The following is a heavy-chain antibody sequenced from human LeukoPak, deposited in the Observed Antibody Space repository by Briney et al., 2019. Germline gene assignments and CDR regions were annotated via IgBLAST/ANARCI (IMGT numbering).Heavy chain of an antibody. CDR1: GYTFTGYY. D-gene: IGHD1-26*01. Sequence: ASVKVSCKASGYTFTGYYMDWVRQAPGQGVEWMGWINPNSGATIYAHKFQGRVTMTRDTSISTAYLELSSLRSDDTAVYYCARDQYSGSFYYWGQGTLVTVSS. CDR3: ARDQYSGSFYY. CDR2: INPNSGAT. V-gene: IGHV1-2*07. J-gene: IGHJ4*02.